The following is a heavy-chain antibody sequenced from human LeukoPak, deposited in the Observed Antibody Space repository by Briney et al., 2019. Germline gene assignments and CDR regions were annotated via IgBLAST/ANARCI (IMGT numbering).Heavy chain of an antibody. Sequence: PGGSLRLSCAASGFTFSSYAMSWVRQAPGKGLEWVSAISGSGGGTYYADSVKGRFTISRDNSKNTLFLQMNSLRADDTAVYYCAKDQEDSTGWYGGDYWGQGTLVTVSS. V-gene: IGHV3-23*01. J-gene: IGHJ4*02. CDR1: GFTFSSYA. CDR3: AKDQEDSTGWYGGDY. CDR2: ISGSGGGT. D-gene: IGHD6-19*01.